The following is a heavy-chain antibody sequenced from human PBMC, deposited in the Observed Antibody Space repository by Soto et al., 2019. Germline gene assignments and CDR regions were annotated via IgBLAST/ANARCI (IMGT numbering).Heavy chain of an antibody. CDR2: IRSKANSYAT. J-gene: IGHJ4*02. V-gene: IGHV3-73*02. CDR3: TMAVAGTGY. CDR1: GFTFSGSA. Sequence: EVHLVESGGGLVQPGGSLKLSCAASGFTFSGSAMHWVRQASGNGLEWVGRIRSKANSYATAYAASVKGRFTISRDDSKNTAYLQMNSLKTEDTAVYYCTMAVAGTGYWGQGTLVTVSS. D-gene: IGHD6-19*01.